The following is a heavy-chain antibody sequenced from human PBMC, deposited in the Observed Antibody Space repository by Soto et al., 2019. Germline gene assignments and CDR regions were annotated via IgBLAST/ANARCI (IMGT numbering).Heavy chain of an antibody. CDR1: GGTFSTYS. CDR2: IIPMLGVR. J-gene: IGHJ3*01. Sequence: QVQLVQSGAEVKKPGSSVKVSCKDSGGTFSTYSMIWVRQAPGQGLEWMGRIIPMLGVRNYAQRFQGRVTITADKSTATVYMAVRSLRSEDTALDYCTIGSWGGEVLDTWGQGTMVTVSS. V-gene: IGHV1-69*02. CDR3: TIGSWGGEVLDT. D-gene: IGHD5-18*01.